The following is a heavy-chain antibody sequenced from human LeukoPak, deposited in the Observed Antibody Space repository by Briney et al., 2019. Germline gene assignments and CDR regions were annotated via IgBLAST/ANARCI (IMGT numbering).Heavy chain of an antibody. CDR1: GYTLTELS. J-gene: IGHJ5*02. CDR3: ATGGAAAGLNWFDP. Sequence: GASVKVSCKVSGYTLTELSMHWVRQAPGKGLEWMGGFDPEDGETIYAQKFQGRVTMTEDTSTDTAYMELSSLRSEDTAVYYCATGGAAAGLNWFDPWGLGTLVTVSS. V-gene: IGHV1-24*01. CDR2: FDPEDGET. D-gene: IGHD6-13*01.